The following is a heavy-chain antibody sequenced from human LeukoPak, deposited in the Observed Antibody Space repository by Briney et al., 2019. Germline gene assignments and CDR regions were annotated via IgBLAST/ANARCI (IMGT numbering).Heavy chain of an antibody. V-gene: IGHV3-33*01. CDR3: ARESAAGQSFDY. J-gene: IGHJ4*02. CDR1: GFTFSSYG. Sequence: GGSLRLSCAASGFTFSSYGMHWVRQAPDKGLEWVAVIWYDGSNKYYADSVKGRFTISRDNSKNTLYLQMNSLRAEDTAVYYCARESAAGQSFDYWGQGTLVTVSS. D-gene: IGHD6-13*01. CDR2: IWYDGSNK.